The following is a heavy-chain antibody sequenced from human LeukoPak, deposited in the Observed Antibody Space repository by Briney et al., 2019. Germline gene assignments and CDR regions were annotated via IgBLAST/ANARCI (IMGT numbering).Heavy chain of an antibody. D-gene: IGHD4-17*01. V-gene: IGHV3-23*01. CDR3: ANAGTPLDYGDYGAVDY. CDR1: GFTFDYSA. J-gene: IGHJ4*02. CDR2: INTGDIT. Sequence: PGGSLRLSCAASGFTFDYSAMTWVRQAPEKGLEWVSTINTGDITFYANSVKGRFTISRDNSKNTLYLQMNSLRAEDTAVYYCANAGTPLDYGDYGAVDYWGQGTLVTVSS.